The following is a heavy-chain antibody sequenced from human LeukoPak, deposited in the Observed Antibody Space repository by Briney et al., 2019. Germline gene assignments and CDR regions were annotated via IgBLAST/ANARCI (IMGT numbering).Heavy chain of an antibody. Sequence: PSETLSLTCAVYGGSFSGYYWSWIRQPPGKGLEWIGEINHSGSTNYNPSLKSRVTISVDTSKNQFSLKLSSVTAADTAVYYCARDGMGYSSSPTTDYWGQGTLVTVSS. CDR2: INHSGST. CDR1: GGSFSGYY. D-gene: IGHD6-6*01. CDR3: ARDGMGYSSSPTTDY. J-gene: IGHJ4*02. V-gene: IGHV4-34*01.